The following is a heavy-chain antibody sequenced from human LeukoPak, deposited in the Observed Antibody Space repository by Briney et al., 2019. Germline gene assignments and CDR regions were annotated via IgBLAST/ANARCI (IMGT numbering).Heavy chain of an antibody. Sequence: SETLSLTCAVSSGPINSDGYYWSWIRQPAGKGLEWIGRVYSSGSANYSPSLKSRVIISIDTSKNQFSLRLSSVTAADTAVYYCARVYRRDGLNFDGFDIWGQGTMVTVS. V-gene: IGHV4-61*02. J-gene: IGHJ3*02. CDR2: VYSSGSA. CDR1: SGPINSDGYY. D-gene: IGHD5-24*01. CDR3: ARVYRRDGLNFDGFDI.